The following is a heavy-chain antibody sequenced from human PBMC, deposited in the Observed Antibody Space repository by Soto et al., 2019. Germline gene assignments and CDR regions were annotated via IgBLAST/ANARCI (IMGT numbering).Heavy chain of an antibody. CDR3: AKGRGGSGSLTPRVDF. Sequence: EVQLLESGGGLVQPGGSLRLSCAASGFTFNNYAMTWVRQAPGKGLEWVSAISGGGATTSYADSVKGRFTVSRDGSKNTLYLQRSSLRAEDTALYYCAKGRGGSGSLTPRVDFWGQGTLVTVSS. V-gene: IGHV3-23*01. CDR1: GFTFNNYA. D-gene: IGHD3-10*01. J-gene: IGHJ4*02. CDR2: ISGGGATT.